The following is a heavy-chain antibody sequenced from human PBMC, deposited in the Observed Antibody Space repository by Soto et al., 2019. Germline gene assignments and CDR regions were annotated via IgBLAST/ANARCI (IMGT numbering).Heavy chain of an antibody. D-gene: IGHD1-1*01. CDR1: GFTVSGYY. CDR2: IHYTGSS. CDR3: ARHSNEYRKSLDY. V-gene: IGHV4-59*08. J-gene: IGHJ4*02. Sequence: PSETLSLTCPFSGFTVSGYYWSWIRQPPGKGLEWIAYIHYTGSSNSNPSLESRVTMSVDTSKNQFSLKLSSVTAADTAVYYCARHSNEYRKSLDYWGKGTLVTVS.